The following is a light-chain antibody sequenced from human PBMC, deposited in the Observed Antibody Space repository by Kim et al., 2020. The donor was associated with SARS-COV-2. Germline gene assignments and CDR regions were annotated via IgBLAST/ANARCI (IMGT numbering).Light chain of an antibody. CDR1: SSNIGSNT. CDR3: AAWHDSLNGPV. V-gene: IGLV1-44*01. CDR2: SNN. J-gene: IGLJ3*02. Sequence: GPRFNISCSGISSNIGSNTVNWYQHLPGTAPKLLIYSNNQRPSGVPDRFSGSKSGTSASLAISGLQSEDEADYYCAAWHDSLNGPVFGGGTQLTVL.